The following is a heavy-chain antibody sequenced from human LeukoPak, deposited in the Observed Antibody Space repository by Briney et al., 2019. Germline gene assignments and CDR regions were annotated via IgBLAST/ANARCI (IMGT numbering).Heavy chain of an antibody. CDR3: ARDRWDCSGGSCPNDFDY. J-gene: IGHJ4*02. CDR1: GGTFSSYA. D-gene: IGHD2-15*01. Sequence: SVKVSCKASGGTFSSYAISWVRQAPGQGLEWMGGIIPIFGTANYAQEFQGRVTITADESTSTAYMELSSLRSEDTAVYYCARDRWDCSGGSCPNDFDYWGQGTLVTVSS. CDR2: IIPIFGTA. V-gene: IGHV1-69*13.